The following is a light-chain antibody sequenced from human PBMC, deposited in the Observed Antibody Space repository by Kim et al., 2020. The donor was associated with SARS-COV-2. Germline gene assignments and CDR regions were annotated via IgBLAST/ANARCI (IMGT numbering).Light chain of an antibody. CDR1: QSVGSNY. CDR3: QQYGNSPNT. CDR2: DAA. Sequence: EIVLTQSPGTLSLSPGERATLSCRASQSVGSNYLAWYQQKPGQAPRLLVYDAASRATGIPDRFSGSGSGTDFTLTISRLEPEDLAVYYCQQYGNSPNTFGQGTKLEI. J-gene: IGKJ2*01. V-gene: IGKV3-20*01.